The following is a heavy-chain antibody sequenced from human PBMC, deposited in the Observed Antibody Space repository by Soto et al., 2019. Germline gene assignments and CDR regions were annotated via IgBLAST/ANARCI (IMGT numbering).Heavy chain of an antibody. D-gene: IGHD1-26*01. CDR2: IIPIFGTA. Sequence: SVKGSGKASGGTFSSYAISWVRQAPVQGLEWMGGIIPIFGTANYAQKFQGRVTITADESTSTAYMELRSLRSEDTAVYYCARDKWELPRKLYYFDYWGQGTLVTVSS. J-gene: IGHJ4*02. CDR3: ARDKWELPRKLYYFDY. V-gene: IGHV1-69*13. CDR1: GGTFSSYA.